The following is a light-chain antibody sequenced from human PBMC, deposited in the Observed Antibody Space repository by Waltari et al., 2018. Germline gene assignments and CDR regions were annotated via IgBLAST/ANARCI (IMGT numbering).Light chain of an antibody. CDR1: SSDY. V-gene: IGLV2-8*01. CDR2: EVS. Sequence: QSALTQPPSASGSPGQSVTISCTGTSSDYVSWFQHHPGKAPKLMIYEVSKRPSGGPDRFSGSKSGNTASLTVSGLQADDEAHYYCSSYADNTLVFGGGTKLTVL. J-gene: IGLJ3*02. CDR3: SSYADNTLV.